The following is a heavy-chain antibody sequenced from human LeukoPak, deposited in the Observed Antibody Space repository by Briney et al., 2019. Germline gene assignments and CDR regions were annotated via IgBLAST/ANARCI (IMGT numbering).Heavy chain of an antibody. V-gene: IGHV4-59*08. CDR1: GFTFSNAW. CDR3: ARRVAVTGIYCFDL. D-gene: IGHD6-19*01. CDR2: VYYSGAT. Sequence: KAGGSLRLSCAASGFTFSNAWMSWIRQPPGKGLEWIGYVYYSGATNYNPSLKSRVTISLETSKNQFSLRLSSVTAADTAVYYCARRVAVTGIYCFDLWGQGTPVTVSS. J-gene: IGHJ4*02.